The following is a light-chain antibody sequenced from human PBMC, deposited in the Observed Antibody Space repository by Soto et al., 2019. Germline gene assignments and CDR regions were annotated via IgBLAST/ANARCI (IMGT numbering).Light chain of an antibody. CDR1: SSDVGAYNY. Sequence: QSVLTQPASVSGSPGQTITISCTGTSSDVGAYNYVSWYQQHPGKAPNLMIYDVNIRPPGVSSRFSGSKSGNTASLTISGHQAEDEADYYCTSWTTSTTMKFGEGTQLPVL. CDR2: DVN. CDR3: TSWTTSTTMK. V-gene: IGLV2-14*01. J-gene: IGLJ2*01.